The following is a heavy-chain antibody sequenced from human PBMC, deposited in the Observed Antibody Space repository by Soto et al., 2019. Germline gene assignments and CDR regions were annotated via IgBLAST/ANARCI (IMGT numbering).Heavy chain of an antibody. D-gene: IGHD3-3*01. CDR2: ISGSGGST. Sequence: GGSLRLSCAASGFTFSSYAMSWVRQAPGKGLEWVSAISGSGGSTYYADSVKGRFTISRDNSKNTLYLQMNSLRAEDTAVYYCAKDRPSYYDFWGGYVFDIWGQGTMVTVSS. CDR1: GFTFSSYA. CDR3: AKDRPSYYDFWGGYVFDI. J-gene: IGHJ3*02. V-gene: IGHV3-23*01.